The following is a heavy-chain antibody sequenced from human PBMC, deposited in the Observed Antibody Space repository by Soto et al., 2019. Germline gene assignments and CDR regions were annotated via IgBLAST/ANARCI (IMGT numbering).Heavy chain of an antibody. CDR2: IYYSGST. D-gene: IGHD3-22*01. CDR1: GGSISSYY. CDR3: ARGRDYYDSSGYYFPYYYGMDV. V-gene: IGHV4-59*01. J-gene: IGHJ6*02. Sequence: QVQLQESGPGLVKPSETLSLTCTVSGGSISSYYWSWIRQPPGKGLEWIGYIYYSGSTNYNPSLKSRVTISVDTSKNQFSLKLSSVTAADTAVYYCARGRDYYDSSGYYFPYYYGMDVWGQGTTVTVSS.